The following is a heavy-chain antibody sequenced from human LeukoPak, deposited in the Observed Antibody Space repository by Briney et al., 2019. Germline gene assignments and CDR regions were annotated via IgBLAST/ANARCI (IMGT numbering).Heavy chain of an antibody. D-gene: IGHD6-19*01. CDR1: GYSFTRYW. V-gene: IGHV5-51*01. CDR3: ASPGASGRDAFDI. CDR2: IYPGDSDM. Sequence: GESLKISCKASGYSFTRYWIAWGRPMPGEGLEWMVIIYPGDSDMRYGPSFQGQVIISADKSISTAYLQWSSLKASDTAMYYCASPGASGRDAFDIWGQGTMVTVSS. J-gene: IGHJ3*02.